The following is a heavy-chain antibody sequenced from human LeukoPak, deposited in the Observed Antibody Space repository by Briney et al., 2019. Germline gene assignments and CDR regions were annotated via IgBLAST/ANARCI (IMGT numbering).Heavy chain of an antibody. Sequence: GESLKISCKGSGYNFNTYWIGWVRQMPGKGLEWMGIIHPGDSITRYSPSFQGQVTISADKSISTVYLQWSSLKASDTAIFYCASPAGITSNDPFDIWGQGTMVTVSS. D-gene: IGHD3-16*01. J-gene: IGHJ3*02. CDR1: GYNFNTYW. V-gene: IGHV5-51*01. CDR2: IHPGDSIT. CDR3: ASPAGITSNDPFDI.